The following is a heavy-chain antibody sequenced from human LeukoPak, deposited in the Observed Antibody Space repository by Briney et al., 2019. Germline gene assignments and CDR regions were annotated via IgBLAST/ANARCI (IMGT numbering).Heavy chain of an antibody. J-gene: IGHJ4*02. CDR3: AGLVGRYSSGLYYYYFDY. Sequence: PSETLSLTRTVSGDSINSLDLWSWVRQPPGKGLEWIGEMYLSGTTHSNPSVKSRVTISIDKSKNQLFLNLSSVTAADTAVYYCAGLVGRYSSGLYYYYFDYWGQGTLVTVSS. CDR2: MYLSGTT. D-gene: IGHD3-22*01. CDR1: GDSINSLDL. V-gene: IGHV4-4*02.